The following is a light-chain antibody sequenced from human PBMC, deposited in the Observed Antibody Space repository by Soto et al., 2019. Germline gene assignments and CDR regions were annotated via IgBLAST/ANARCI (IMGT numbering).Light chain of an antibody. CDR3: QQYGSSPST. V-gene: IGKV3-20*01. Sequence: EIVLTQSPGTLSLSPGERATLSCRASQSVSSSYLAWYQQKPGQAPRLLIYGASSRATGIPDRFSGSGSGTDFSLTISRLEPEDFAVYYCQQYGSSPSTFGVGTKVDIK. CDR1: QSVSSSY. CDR2: GAS. J-gene: IGKJ4*01.